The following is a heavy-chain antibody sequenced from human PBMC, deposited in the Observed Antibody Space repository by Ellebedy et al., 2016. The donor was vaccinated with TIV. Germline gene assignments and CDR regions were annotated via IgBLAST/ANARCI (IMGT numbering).Heavy chain of an antibody. D-gene: IGHD6-19*01. CDR1: GGSISSYY. Sequence: MPSETLSLTCTVSGGSISSYYWSWIRQPPGKGLEWIGYIYYSGSTNYNPSLKSRVTISVDTSKSQFSLKLSSVTAADTAVYYCARGTRNTSGWYGAFSYWGQGTLVTVSS. CDR2: IYYSGST. J-gene: IGHJ4*02. CDR3: ARGTRNTSGWYGAFSY. V-gene: IGHV4-59*01.